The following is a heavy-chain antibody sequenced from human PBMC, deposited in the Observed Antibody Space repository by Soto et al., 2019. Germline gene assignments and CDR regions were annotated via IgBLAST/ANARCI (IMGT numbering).Heavy chain of an antibody. D-gene: IGHD1-26*01. J-gene: IGHJ6*02. CDR1: GFTFSSYA. Sequence: GGSLRLSCAASGFTFSSYAMSWVRQAPGKGLEWVSAISGSGGSTYYADSVKGRFTISRDNSKNTLYLQMNSLRAEDTAVYYCAKDQGSIVGATSYYYGMDVWGQGTTVTVSS. V-gene: IGHV3-23*01. CDR3: AKDQGSIVGATSYYYGMDV. CDR2: ISGSGGST.